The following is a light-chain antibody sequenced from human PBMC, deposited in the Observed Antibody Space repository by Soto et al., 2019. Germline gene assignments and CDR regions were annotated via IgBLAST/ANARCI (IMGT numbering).Light chain of an antibody. V-gene: IGLV2-14*01. Sequence: QSVVAPPAAVSGSPGQSSAISCTGTSSYVGGYNYVSWYHQYPGKAPKLMIFDVNNRPSGVSDRFSGSKSGNTASLTISGLQPEDEGDYFCTSYTSTSTLVFGGGTKVTVL. CDR1: SSYVGGYNY. CDR3: TSYTSTSTLV. CDR2: DVN. J-gene: IGLJ3*02.